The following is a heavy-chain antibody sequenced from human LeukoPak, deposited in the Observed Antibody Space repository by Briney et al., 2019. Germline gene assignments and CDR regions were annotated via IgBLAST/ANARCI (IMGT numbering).Heavy chain of an antibody. CDR1: GLTFSSYS. CDR2: ISSSSSYI. V-gene: IGHV3-21*01. Sequence: KPGGSLRLSCAASGLTFSSYSMNWVRQAPGKGLEWVSSISSSSSYIYYADSVKGRFTISRDNAKNSLYLQMNSLRAEDTAVYYCARFSFGGSYSYYFDYWGQGTLVTVSS. J-gene: IGHJ4*02. D-gene: IGHD1-26*01. CDR3: ARFSFGGSYSYYFDY.